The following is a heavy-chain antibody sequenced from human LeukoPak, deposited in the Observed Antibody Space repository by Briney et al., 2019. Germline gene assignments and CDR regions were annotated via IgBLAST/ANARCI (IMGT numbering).Heavy chain of an antibody. V-gene: IGHV1-69*13. CDR3: AISSSGYTYGYVSGWFDP. Sequence: ASVKVSCKASGGTFNNYAISWVRQAPGQGLEWMGGIILIFGTTNYAQKFQDRVTITADESTRTAWMELSSLTSEDTAVYYCAISSSGYTYGYVSGWFDPWGQGTLVTVSS. CDR2: IILIFGTT. D-gene: IGHD5-18*01. J-gene: IGHJ5*02. CDR1: GGTFNNYA.